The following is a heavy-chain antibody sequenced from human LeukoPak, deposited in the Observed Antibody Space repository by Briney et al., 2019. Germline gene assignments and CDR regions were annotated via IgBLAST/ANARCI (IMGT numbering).Heavy chain of an antibody. J-gene: IGHJ4*02. V-gene: IGHV3-23*01. CDR2: IIDSGYST. CDR1: GFTFSSFA. CDR3: ARGSRATYDY. Sequence: GGSLRLSCAASGFTFSSFAMTWVRQAPGKGLEWVSSIIDSGYSTYYADSVTGRLTISRDNSKNTLYLQLNSLRVDDTAVYYCARGSRATYDYWGQGTLVTVFS. D-gene: IGHD3-16*01.